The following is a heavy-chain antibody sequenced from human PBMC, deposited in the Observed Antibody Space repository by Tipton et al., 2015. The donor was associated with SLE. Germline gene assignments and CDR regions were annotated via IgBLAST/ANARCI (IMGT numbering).Heavy chain of an antibody. CDR3: ARGRDCSGGNCYSRDYYYYMDV. CDR2: IWYDGSNK. D-gene: IGHD2-15*01. Sequence: SLRLSCAASGFTFSSYDMHWVRQAPGKGLEWVAVIWYDGSNKYYADSVKGRFTISRDNSKNTLYLQMNSLRAEDTAVFYCARGRDCSGGNCYSRDYYYYMDVWGKGTTVTVSS. V-gene: IGHV3-33*01. J-gene: IGHJ6*03. CDR1: GFTFSSYD.